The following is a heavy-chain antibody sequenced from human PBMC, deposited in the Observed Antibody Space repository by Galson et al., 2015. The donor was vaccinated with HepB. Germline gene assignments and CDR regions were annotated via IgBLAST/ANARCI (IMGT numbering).Heavy chain of an antibody. Sequence: SLRLSCAASGFTFSSYSMNWVRQAPGKGLEWVSSISSSSSYIYYADSVKGRFTISRDNAKNSLYLQINSLRAEDTAVYYCARNKRKFYYGSGSYYNGFDYWGQGTLVTVSS. J-gene: IGHJ4*02. V-gene: IGHV3-21*01. CDR1: GFTFSSYS. CDR3: ARNKRKFYYGSGSYYNGFDY. CDR2: ISSSSSYI. D-gene: IGHD3-10*01.